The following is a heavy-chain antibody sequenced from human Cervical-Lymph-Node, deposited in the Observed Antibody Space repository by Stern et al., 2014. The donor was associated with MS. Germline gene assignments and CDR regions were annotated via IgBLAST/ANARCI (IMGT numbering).Heavy chain of an antibody. D-gene: IGHD5-24*01. Sequence: VQLVESGAEVKKPGASVKVSCKASGYTFTGNYMHWVRQAPGQGLEWMGWINPNSGGTKYGQKFQGWVTMTRDTSIGTAYMELSGLRSDVTAVYYCARGGSNYRYGVDVWGQGTTVTVSS. CDR1: GYTFTGNY. J-gene: IGHJ6*02. CDR2: INPNSGGT. V-gene: IGHV1-2*04. CDR3: ARGGSNYRYGVDV.